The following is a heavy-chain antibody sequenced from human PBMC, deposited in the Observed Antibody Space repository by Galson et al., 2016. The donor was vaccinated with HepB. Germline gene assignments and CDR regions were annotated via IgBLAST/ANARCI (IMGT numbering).Heavy chain of an antibody. CDR2: IHPNTGGT. J-gene: IGHJ4*02. CDR3: ALAYTWNSIGD. Sequence: SVKVSCKASGYKFTDYSIHWVRQAPGQGLEWVGWIHPNTGGTHYAQKFQGRVTLNRDTSISTADMELRRLRSDDTAVYFCALAYTWNSIGDWGQGTLVTVSS. D-gene: IGHD1-7*01. CDR1: GYKFTDYS. V-gene: IGHV1-2*02.